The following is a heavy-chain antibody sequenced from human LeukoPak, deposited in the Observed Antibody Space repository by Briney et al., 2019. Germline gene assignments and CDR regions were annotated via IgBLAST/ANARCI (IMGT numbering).Heavy chain of an antibody. Sequence: SETLSLTCTVSGGSISSYYWSWIRQPPGKGLEWIGYIYYSGSTNYNPSLKSRVTISVDTSKNQFSLKLSSVTAADTAVYYCARGEILSGYYMDVWGKGTTVTVSS. J-gene: IGHJ6*03. CDR2: IYYSGST. V-gene: IGHV4-59*08. CDR3: ARGEILSGYYMDV. CDR1: GGSISSYY. D-gene: IGHD3-9*01.